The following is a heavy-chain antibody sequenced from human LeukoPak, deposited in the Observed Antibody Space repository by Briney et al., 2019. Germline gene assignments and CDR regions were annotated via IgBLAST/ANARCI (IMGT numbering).Heavy chain of an antibody. CDR1: GGSINSYY. Sequence: SETLSLTCAVFGGSINSYYWSWIRQPPGKGLEWIGYIYYSGNTNYNPSFKSRVTISVDTSKNQFSLELSSVTAADTAIYYCVRQPSATAAFDIWGQGTMVTVSS. D-gene: IGHD2-2*01. V-gene: IGHV4-59*08. J-gene: IGHJ3*02. CDR3: VRQPSATAAFDI. CDR2: IYYSGNT.